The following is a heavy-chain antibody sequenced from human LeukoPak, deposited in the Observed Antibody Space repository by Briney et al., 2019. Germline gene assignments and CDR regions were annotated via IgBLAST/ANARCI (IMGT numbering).Heavy chain of an antibody. D-gene: IGHD3-10*01. CDR3: ASGSGSYSHWFDR. CDR2: LYTSGST. V-gene: IGHV4-4*07. J-gene: IGHJ5*02. CDR1: GGSISSYY. Sequence: PSETPSLTCTVSGGSISSYYWNWLRQPAGKGLEWIGRLYTSGSTNYNPSLKSRVTMSVDTSKNQFSLKLTSVTAADTAVYYCASGSGSYSHWFDRWGQGILVTVSS.